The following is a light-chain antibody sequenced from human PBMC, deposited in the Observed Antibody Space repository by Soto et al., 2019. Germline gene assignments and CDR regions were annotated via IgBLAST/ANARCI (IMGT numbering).Light chain of an antibody. CDR3: QVCVITTDHYV. CDR1: NIGSKR. J-gene: IGLJ1*01. V-gene: IGLV3-21*04. CDR2: YDS. Sequence: SYELTQPPSVSVAPEKTARLTCGGDNIGSKRVHWYRQKPGQAPVLVIYYDSDRPSGIPERFSGSNSGNTATLTINRVEAGDEADYYCQVCVITTDHYVFGTGTKLTVL.